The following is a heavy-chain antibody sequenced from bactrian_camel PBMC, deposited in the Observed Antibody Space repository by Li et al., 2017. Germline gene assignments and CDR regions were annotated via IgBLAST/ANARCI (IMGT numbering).Heavy chain of an antibody. D-gene: IGHD1*01. Sequence: VQLVESGGDSVQSGGSLRLACKISGDYSRYCLAWFRQAPGAEREEVAATDSAGRTRYADSVKGRFTASRDNAKNTLYLQLNSLKTEDTAMYYCARDVYDFGREYDYWGQGTQVTVS. CDR3: ARDVYDFGREYDY. CDR1: GDYSRYC. V-gene: IGHV3S55*01. CDR2: TDSAGRT. J-gene: IGHJ4*01.